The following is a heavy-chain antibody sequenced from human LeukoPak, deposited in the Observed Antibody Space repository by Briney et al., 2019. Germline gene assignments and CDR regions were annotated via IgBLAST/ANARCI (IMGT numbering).Heavy chain of an antibody. CDR1: GYTFTSYY. J-gene: IGHJ5*02. Sequence: GASVTVSCTASGYTFTSYYMHWVRQAPGQGLEWMGIINPSGGSTSYAQKFQGRVTMTRDTSTSTVYMELSSLRSEDTAVYYCARGQLVNDWFDPWGQGTLVTVSS. CDR3: ARGQLVNDWFDP. D-gene: IGHD6-6*01. CDR2: INPSGGST. V-gene: IGHV1-46*01.